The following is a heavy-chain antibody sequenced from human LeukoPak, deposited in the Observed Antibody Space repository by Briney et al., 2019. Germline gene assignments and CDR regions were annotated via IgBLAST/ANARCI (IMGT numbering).Heavy chain of an antibody. J-gene: IGHJ4*02. CDR2: INWNGGST. CDR1: GFTFDDYG. V-gene: IGHV3-20*01. Sequence: PGGSLRLSCAASGFTFDDYGMSWVRQAPGKGLERVSGINWNGGSTGYADSVKGRFTISRDNAKNSLYPQMNSLRAEDTALYHCARGGYDLSPLPDYWGQGTLVIVSS. CDR3: ARGGYDLSPLPDY. D-gene: IGHD3-3*01.